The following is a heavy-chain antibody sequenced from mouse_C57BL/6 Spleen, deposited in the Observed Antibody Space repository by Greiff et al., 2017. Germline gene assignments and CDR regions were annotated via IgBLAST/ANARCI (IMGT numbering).Heavy chain of an antibody. CDR1: GFSLTSYG. CDR2: IWGDGST. V-gene: IGHV2-3*01. J-gene: IGHJ4*01. D-gene: IGHD2-2*01. Sequence: VMLVESGPGLVAPSPSLSITCTVSGFSLTSYGVSWVRQPPGKGLEWLGVIWGDGSTNYHSALISRLGISKDNSKGQVFLKLNSLQTADTATYYCARIYYGYDDAMGYWGQGTSVTVSS. CDR3: ARIYYGYDDAMGY.